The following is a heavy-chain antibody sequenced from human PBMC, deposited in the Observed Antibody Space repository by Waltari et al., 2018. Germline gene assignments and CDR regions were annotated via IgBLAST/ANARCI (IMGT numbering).Heavy chain of an antibody. V-gene: IGHV5-51*03. D-gene: IGHD4-17*01. Sequence: EVPLVPSGAEVKKPGESLKISCKGSGYSFTSYWIGWVRQIPGDGLEWMGIIYPGDSDTRYSPSFQGQVTISADKSISTAYLQWSSLKASDTAMYYCALTTVTTGGGFYCYYGMDVWGQGTTVTVSS. CDR1: GYSFTSYW. J-gene: IGHJ6*02. CDR2: IYPGDSDT. CDR3: ALTTVTTGGGFYCYYGMDV.